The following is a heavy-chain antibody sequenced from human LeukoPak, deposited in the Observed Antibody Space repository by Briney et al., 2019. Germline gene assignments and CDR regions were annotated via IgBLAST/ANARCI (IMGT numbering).Heavy chain of an antibody. V-gene: IGHV3-48*04. D-gene: IGHD3-9*01. CDR2: ISGSSSIV. J-gene: IGHJ6*03. CDR3: ARGGGFYDILTGHHKIKPEYMDV. CDR1: GLTFSIYS. Sequence: PGRSLRLSCAASGLTFSIYSMNWVRQAPGKGLEWVSYISGSSSIVHYADSVNGRFTISRENAKNSVSLQMNSLRAEDTAVYYCARGGGFYDILTGHHKIKPEYMDVWGKGTTVTVSS.